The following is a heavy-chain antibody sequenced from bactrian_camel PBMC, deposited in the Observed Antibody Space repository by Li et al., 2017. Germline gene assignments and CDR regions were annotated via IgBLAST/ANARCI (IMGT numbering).Heavy chain of an antibody. J-gene: IGHJ4*01. CDR1: GLNFRNHY. D-gene: IGHD4*01. CDR2: INSGGGST. CDR3: GADLLGNPLCYSSDYSGDEGVPFNY. Sequence: VQLVESGGGLVPPGGSLKLSCAASGLNFRNHYMNWVRQAPGKELEWVSGINSGGGSTYYLDSVKGRFTISRDNAKITLYLQMDNLTPEDTAMYYCGADLLGNPLCYSSDYSGDEGVPFNYWGQGTQVTVS. V-gene: IGHV3S40*01.